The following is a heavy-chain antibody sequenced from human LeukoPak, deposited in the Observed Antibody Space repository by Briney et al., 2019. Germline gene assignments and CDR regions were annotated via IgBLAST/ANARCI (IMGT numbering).Heavy chain of an antibody. CDR2: INQDQSAI. J-gene: IGHJ4*03. CDR1: GFTLSSYA. D-gene: IGHD5-24*01. V-gene: IGHV3-7*01. Sequence: GGSLRLSCAASGFTLSSYAMSWVRQAPGKGLEWVASINQDQSAIFYVDSVKGRFTISRDNTRNFLFLQMNSLRAEDTAFYYCAKLIRDVTIYDFWGPGSLVTVSS. CDR3: AKLIRDVTIYDF.